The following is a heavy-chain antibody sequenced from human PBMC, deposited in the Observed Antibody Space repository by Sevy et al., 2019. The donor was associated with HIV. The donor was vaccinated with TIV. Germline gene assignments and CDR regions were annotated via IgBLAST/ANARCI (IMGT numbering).Heavy chain of an antibody. Sequence: GGSLRLSCIGSGFSFSYYGIHWVRQAPGKGLDWLAVIWFDGSNTYYADSVRGRFTISRDIAKNTLHLQMNSLRAEDTAVYYCARDLEFYDHGDYGPAFMPDFWGHGTLVTVSS. CDR2: IWFDGSNT. D-gene: IGHD4-17*01. J-gene: IGHJ4*01. CDR1: GFSFSYYG. V-gene: IGHV3-33*08. CDR3: ARDLEFYDHGDYGPAFMPDF.